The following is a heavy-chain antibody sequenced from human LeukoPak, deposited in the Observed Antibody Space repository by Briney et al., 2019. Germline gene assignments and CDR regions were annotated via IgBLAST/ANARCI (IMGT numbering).Heavy chain of an antibody. D-gene: IGHD6-6*01. Sequence: GGSLRLSCAASGFTFSWYSMHWVRQAPGKGLVWVSRFDADGTTTRYADSVKGRFTISRDNAKNTLYLQMNSLRVEDTALYYCARVREDSSAWAYFDFWGQGTLVTVSS. V-gene: IGHV3-74*01. J-gene: IGHJ4*02. CDR2: FDADGTTT. CDR1: GFTFSWYS. CDR3: ARVREDSSAWAYFDF.